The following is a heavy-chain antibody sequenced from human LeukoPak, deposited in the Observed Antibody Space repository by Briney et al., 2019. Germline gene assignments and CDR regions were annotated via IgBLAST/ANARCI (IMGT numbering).Heavy chain of an antibody. Sequence: GGSLRLACAASGFNFNTYGMHWVRQAPGKGLEWVAVISYDGGNKYYADSVKGRFTISRDNSKNTLYLQMNSLRLEDTAVYYCAKDLNYGDFYWGQGTLVTVSS. V-gene: IGHV3-30*18. J-gene: IGHJ4*02. CDR2: ISYDGGNK. CDR1: GFNFNTYG. D-gene: IGHD4-17*01. CDR3: AKDLNYGDFY.